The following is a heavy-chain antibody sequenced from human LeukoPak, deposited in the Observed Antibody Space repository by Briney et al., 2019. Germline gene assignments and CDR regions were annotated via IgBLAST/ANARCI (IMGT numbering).Heavy chain of an antibody. V-gene: IGHV3-23*01. CDR1: GFTFDDYG. J-gene: IGHJ3*02. CDR2: ISGSGGST. Sequence: GGSLRLSCAASGFTFDDYGMSWVRQAPGKGLEWVSAISGSGGSTYYADSVKGRFTISRDNSQNTLYLQMNSLRAEDTAVYYCAKIGKSEYYDFWSGYYIAPDAFDIWGQGTMVTVSS. D-gene: IGHD3-3*01. CDR3: AKIGKSEYYDFWSGYYIAPDAFDI.